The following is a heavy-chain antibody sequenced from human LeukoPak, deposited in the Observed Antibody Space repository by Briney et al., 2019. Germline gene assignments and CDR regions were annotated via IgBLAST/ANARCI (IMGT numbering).Heavy chain of an antibody. CDR2: ISGSGGST. D-gene: IGHD5-18*01. Sequence: GGSLRLSCAASGFTFSSYAMSWVRQAPGKGLEWVSAISGSGGSTYYADSVKGRFTISRDNSKNTLYLQMNSLRAEDTAVYYCAKTPGGGVDTAMASHFDYWGQGTLVTVSS. J-gene: IGHJ4*02. CDR1: GFTFSSYA. V-gene: IGHV3-23*01. CDR3: AKTPGGGVDTAMASHFDY.